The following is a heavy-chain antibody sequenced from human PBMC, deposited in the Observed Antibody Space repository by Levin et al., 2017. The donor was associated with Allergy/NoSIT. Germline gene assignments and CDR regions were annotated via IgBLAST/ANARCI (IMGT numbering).Heavy chain of an antibody. J-gene: IGHJ6*03. CDR2: MYYTGTT. D-gene: IGHD3-10*01. Sequence: SQTLSLTCTISGDSFSSSSYYWGWIRQSPGKGLEWIGSMYYTGTTYYKPSLRSRVTISVDRSKNQFSLKLSSVTATDTAVYFCARHFYGLGNNYFFYYMEVWGKGTAVTVSS. V-gene: IGHV4-39*01. CDR3: ARHFYGLGNNYFFYYMEV. CDR1: GDSFSSSSYY.